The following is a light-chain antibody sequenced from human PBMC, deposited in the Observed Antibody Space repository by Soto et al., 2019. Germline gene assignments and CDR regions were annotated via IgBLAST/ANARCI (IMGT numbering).Light chain of an antibody. CDR2: GAS. J-gene: IGKJ2*01. Sequence: EILLTQSPGTLSLSPGDRATLSCRASQSVSINDLAWYRQKPGQAPRLLIYGASRGAAGIPARFSGSGSGTDFTLTISRLEPEDFAVYFCQQSGRSPMFTFCQGTKLEVK. CDR3: QQSGRSPMFT. V-gene: IGKV3-20*01. CDR1: QSVSIND.